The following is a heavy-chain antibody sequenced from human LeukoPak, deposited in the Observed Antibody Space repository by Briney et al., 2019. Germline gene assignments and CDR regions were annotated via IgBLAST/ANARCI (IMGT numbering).Heavy chain of an antibody. Sequence: GGSLRLSCAASGFDFSSHSMTWVRQAPGKGLEWVSAISISGSKTYYADSVKGRFTISRDNSKNTLYLQMNSLRAEDTAVYYCANEIRPNDYWGQGTQVTVSS. CDR2: ISISGSKT. CDR3: ANEIRPNDY. J-gene: IGHJ4*02. V-gene: IGHV3-23*01. CDR1: GFDFSSHS. D-gene: IGHD4-17*01.